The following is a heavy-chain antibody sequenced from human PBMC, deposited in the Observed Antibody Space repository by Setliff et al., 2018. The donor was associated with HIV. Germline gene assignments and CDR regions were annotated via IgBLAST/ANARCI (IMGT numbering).Heavy chain of an antibody. CDR1: GFTFSFYG. J-gene: IGHJ6*02. CDR2: IRYDDSYK. Sequence: GGSLRLSCAASGFTFSFYGMHWVRQAPGKGLEWVAFIRYDDSYKFYADSMKGRFTISRDNAKNSLYLQMNSLRADDTAVYFCARPTNIDTLYYGSQTFYKYYYGLDVWGQGTTVTVSS. D-gene: IGHD1-26*01. V-gene: IGHV3-30*02. CDR3: ARPTNIDTLYYGSQTFYKYYYGLDV.